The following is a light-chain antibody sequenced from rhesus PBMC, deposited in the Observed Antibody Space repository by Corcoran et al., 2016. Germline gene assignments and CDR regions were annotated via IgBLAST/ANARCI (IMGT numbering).Light chain of an antibody. V-gene: IGKV1-32*02. CDR3: QQGNSNPRT. CDR2: YAN. J-gene: IGKJ1*01. Sequence: DIQMSQSPSSLSASVGDRVTITCRASQGISSYLNWYQQKPGKAPKLLIYYANTLASGVPSRFSGSGSGTDFTHTISSLQPEDFATYYCQQGNSNPRTFGQGTKVEIK. CDR1: QGISSY.